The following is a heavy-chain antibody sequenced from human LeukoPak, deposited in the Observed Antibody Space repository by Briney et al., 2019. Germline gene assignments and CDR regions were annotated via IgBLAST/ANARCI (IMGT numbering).Heavy chain of an antibody. J-gene: IGHJ6*02. CDR1: GFTFSSYG. D-gene: IGHD5-24*01. V-gene: IGHV3-30*02. CDR3: ARDREMATTRSPNYYYYGMDV. Sequence: GGSLRLSCAASGFTFSSYGMHWVRQAPGKGLEWVAFIRYDGSNKYFADSVKGRFTISRDNAKNSLYLQMNSLRAEDTAVYYCARDREMATTRSPNYYYYGMDVWGQGTTVTVSS. CDR2: IRYDGSNK.